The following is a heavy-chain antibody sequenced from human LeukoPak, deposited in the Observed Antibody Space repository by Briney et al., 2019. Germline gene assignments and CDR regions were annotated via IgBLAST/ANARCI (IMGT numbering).Heavy chain of an antibody. Sequence: GGSLRLSCAASGFTFTNYSMNWVRQAPGKGLEWVAYISSNNSTLYYADSVKGRFTISRDSAKNSLYLQRNSLRAEDTAVYYCARGPLGYIAVDPIDYRGQGTIVTVSS. D-gene: IGHD6-19*01. CDR3: ARGPLGYIAVDPIDY. J-gene: IGHJ4*02. CDR1: GFTFTNYS. V-gene: IGHV3-48*04. CDR2: ISSNNSTL.